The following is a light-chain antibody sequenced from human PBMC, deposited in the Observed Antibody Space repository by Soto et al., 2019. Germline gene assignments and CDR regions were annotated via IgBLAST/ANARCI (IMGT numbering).Light chain of an antibody. Sequence: DIQMTQSPSTLSASVGDRVTITFRASQSISSWLAWYQQRPGKAPKLLIYDASTLHSGVSSRFSGSGSGTEFTLTISSLQPNDSATYYCQQYTTYWTFGQGDKVDIK. J-gene: IGKJ1*01. CDR1: QSISSW. CDR2: DAS. CDR3: QQYTTYWT. V-gene: IGKV1-5*01.